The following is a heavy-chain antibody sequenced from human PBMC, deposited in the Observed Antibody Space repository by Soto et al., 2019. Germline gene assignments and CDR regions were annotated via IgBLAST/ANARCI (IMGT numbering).Heavy chain of an antibody. Sequence: ASVKVSCKASGYTFTSYAMHWVRQAPGQRLEWMGWINAGNGNTKYSQKFQGRVTITRDTSASTAYMELSSLRSEDTAVYYCARSDQTTGYYYYYYMDVWGKGTTVTVSS. CDR1: GYTFTSYA. CDR2: INAGNGNT. V-gene: IGHV1-3*01. D-gene: IGHD4-17*01. CDR3: ARSDQTTGYYYYYYMDV. J-gene: IGHJ6*03.